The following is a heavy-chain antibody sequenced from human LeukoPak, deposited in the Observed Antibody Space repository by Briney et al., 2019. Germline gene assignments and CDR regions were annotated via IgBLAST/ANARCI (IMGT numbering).Heavy chain of an antibody. CDR3: ASLRAYIWGSYRYHLDY. V-gene: IGHV1-46*01. D-gene: IGHD3-16*02. Sequence: ASVKVSCKASGYTFTSYYMHWVRQAPGQGLEWMGIINPSGGSTTYAQKFQDRVTMTRDMSTSTVYMELSRLRSEDTAVYYCASLRAYIWGSYRYHLDYWGQGTLVTVSS. CDR1: GYTFTSYY. J-gene: IGHJ4*02. CDR2: INPSGGST.